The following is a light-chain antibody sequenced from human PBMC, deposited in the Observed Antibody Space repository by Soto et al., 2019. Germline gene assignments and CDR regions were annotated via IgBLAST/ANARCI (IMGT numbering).Light chain of an antibody. V-gene: IGKV1-5*01. J-gene: IGKJ1*01. CDR2: DAS. CDR1: QTISTW. CDR3: QQYHTDWT. Sequence: DIQVTQSPPTLSVSVGDRVTITCRASQTISTWMAWYQQKPGKAPKLLVYDASTLVGGVPSRFSGRGSGTEFTLTISSLQADDFATYYCQQYHTDWTFGQGTKVDIK.